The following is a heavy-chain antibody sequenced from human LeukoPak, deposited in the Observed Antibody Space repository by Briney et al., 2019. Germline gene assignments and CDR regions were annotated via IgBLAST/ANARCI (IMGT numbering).Heavy chain of an antibody. V-gene: IGHV4-39*07. D-gene: IGHD6-6*01. CDR2: IFYSGST. J-gene: IGHJ6*03. CDR3: ARRVRITARRSPSYYYYMDV. CDR1: GGSISNTIYY. Sequence: SETLSLTCTVSGGSISNTIYYWGWIRQPPGKGLQWIGSIFYSGSTYYNPSLKSRVTISVDTSKNQFSLKLSSVTAADTAVYYCARRVRITARRSPSYYYYMDVWGKGTTVTVSS.